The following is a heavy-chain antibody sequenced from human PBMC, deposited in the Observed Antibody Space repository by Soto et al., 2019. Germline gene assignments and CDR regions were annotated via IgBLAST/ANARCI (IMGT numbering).Heavy chain of an antibody. CDR3: ARGTGYSIHFDQ. CDR1: GDSVNRANYY. J-gene: IGHJ4*02. V-gene: IGHV4-61*01. CDR2: IYFSGST. D-gene: IGHD6-13*01. Sequence: SETLSLTCTVSGDSVNRANYYWSWIRQTPGKGLEWIGYIYFSGSTNYNPSLKSRVAISLASSKTQYSLQVTSVTSADTAVYYCARGTGYSIHFDQWGQVTRVTVSS.